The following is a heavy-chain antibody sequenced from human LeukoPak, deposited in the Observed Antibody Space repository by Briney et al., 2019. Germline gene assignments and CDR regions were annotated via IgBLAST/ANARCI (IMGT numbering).Heavy chain of an antibody. V-gene: IGHV4-34*01. CDR2: INHSGST. J-gene: IGHJ4*02. Sequence: KASETLSLTRAVYGGSFSGYYWSWIRQPPGKGLEWIGEINHSGSTNYNPSLKSRVTISVDTSKNQFSLKLSSVTAADTAVYYCARGRGGYNKSPFDYWGQGTLVTVSS. CDR3: ARGRGGYNKSPFDY. D-gene: IGHD5-24*01. CDR1: GGSFSGYY.